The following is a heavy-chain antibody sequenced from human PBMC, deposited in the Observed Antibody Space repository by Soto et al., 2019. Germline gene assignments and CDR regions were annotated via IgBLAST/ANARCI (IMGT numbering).Heavy chain of an antibody. CDR3: ARIVDTAMADNWFDP. J-gene: IGHJ5*02. V-gene: IGHV4-59*01. Sequence: QVQLQESGPGLVKPSETLSLTCTVSGGSISSYYWSWIRQPPGKGLEWIGYIYYSGSTNYNPSLKSRVTISVDTSTTQFALKLSAVPAADTAVYYCARIVDTAMADNWFDPWGQGTLVTVSS. CDR2: IYYSGST. CDR1: GGSISSYY. D-gene: IGHD5-18*01.